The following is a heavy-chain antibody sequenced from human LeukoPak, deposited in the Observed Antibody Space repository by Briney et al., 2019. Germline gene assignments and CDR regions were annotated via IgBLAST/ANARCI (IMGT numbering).Heavy chain of an antibody. CDR1: GGSISSYY. V-gene: IGHV4-39*07. J-gene: IGHJ4*02. CDR2: IYSSGST. Sequence: PSETLSLTCTVSGGSISSYYWSWIRQPPGKGLEWIGSIYSSGSTYYNPSLRSRVTISVDTSKNQFSLKLSSVTAADTAVYYCARDRSRGASDYWGQGTLVTVSS. CDR3: ARDRSRGASDY. D-gene: IGHD3-10*01.